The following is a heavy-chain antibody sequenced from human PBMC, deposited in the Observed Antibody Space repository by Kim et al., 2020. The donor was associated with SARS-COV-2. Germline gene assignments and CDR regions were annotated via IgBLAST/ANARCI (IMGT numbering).Heavy chain of an antibody. CDR2: IYYSGST. Sequence: SETLSLTCTVSGGSISSYYWSWIRQPPGKGLEWIGYIYYSGSTNYNPSLKSRVTISVDTSKNQFSLKLSSVTAADTAVYYCAREDCSSTSCYVGGMDVWGQGTTVTVSS. D-gene: IGHD2-2*01. CDR3: AREDCSSTSCYVGGMDV. V-gene: IGHV4-59*01. CDR1: GGSISSYY. J-gene: IGHJ6*02.